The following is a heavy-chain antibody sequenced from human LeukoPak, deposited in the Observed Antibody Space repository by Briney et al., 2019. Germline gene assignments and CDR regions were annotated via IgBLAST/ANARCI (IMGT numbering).Heavy chain of an antibody. CDR1: GGSISSYY. D-gene: IGHD6-19*01. J-gene: IGHJ4*02. V-gene: IGHV4-59*12. CDR2: IYYSGST. CDR3: ARDSYSSGWYLLGDY. Sequence: SETLSLSCSVSGGSISSYYWSWVRQPPGKGLEWIGYIYYSGSTNYNPSLKSRVTISVDTSKNQFSLKLSSVTAADTAVYYCARDSYSSGWYLLGDYWGQGTLVTVSS.